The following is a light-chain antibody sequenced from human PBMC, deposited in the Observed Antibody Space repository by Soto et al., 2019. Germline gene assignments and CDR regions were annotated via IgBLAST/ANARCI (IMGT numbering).Light chain of an antibody. CDR1: QSISSN. CDR3: QQYNTWRQST. J-gene: IGKJ5*01. Sequence: EIVMTQSPATLSVSPGERATLSCRASQSISSNVGWYQQRPGQAPRLLLYGASTRATGIPARFSGSGSETEFTLTISSLDSEDAAVYYCQQYNTWRQSTFGQGTRLEIK. V-gene: IGKV3-15*01. CDR2: GAS.